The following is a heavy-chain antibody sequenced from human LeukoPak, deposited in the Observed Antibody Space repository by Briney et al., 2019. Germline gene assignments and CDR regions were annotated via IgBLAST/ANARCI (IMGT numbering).Heavy chain of an antibody. CDR2: INTNTGNP. J-gene: IGHJ4*02. Sequence: ASVKVSCKASGYSFTNYAMNWVRQAPGQGLECMGWINTNTGNPTYAQAFRGRFVFSLDTSVNTAYLQISSLKSEDTAIYYCARVDPAEAGTSFDYWGQGTLLTVSS. CDR1: GYSFTNYA. CDR3: ARVDPAEAGTSFDY. D-gene: IGHD6-13*01. V-gene: IGHV7-4-1*02.